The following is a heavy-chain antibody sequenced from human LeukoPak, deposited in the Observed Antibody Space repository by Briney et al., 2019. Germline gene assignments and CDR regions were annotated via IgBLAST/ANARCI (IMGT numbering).Heavy chain of an antibody. CDR2: ISSSSSTI. D-gene: IGHD5-18*01. V-gene: IGHV3-48*01. CDR3: AIDSYGYHYPTDY. J-gene: IGHJ4*02. Sequence: PGGSLRLSCAASGFTFSSYSMNWVRQAPGKGLEWVSYISSSSSTIYYADSVKGRFTISRDNAKNSLYLQMNSLRAEDTAVYYCAIDSYGYHYPTDYWGQGTLVTVPS. CDR1: GFTFSSYS.